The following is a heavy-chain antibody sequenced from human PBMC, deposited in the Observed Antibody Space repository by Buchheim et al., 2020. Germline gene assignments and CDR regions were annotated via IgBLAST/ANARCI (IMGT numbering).Heavy chain of an antibody. CDR3: ARDEFAYCGGDCYNLDY. J-gene: IGHJ4*02. CDR1: GFTFSSYA. D-gene: IGHD2-21*02. CDR2: ISYDGSNK. Sequence: QVQLVESGGGVVQPGRSLRLSCAASGFTFSSYAMHWVRQAPGKGLEWVAVISYDGSNKYYADSMKGRFTISRDNSKNTLYLQMNSLRAEDTAVYYCARDEFAYCGGDCYNLDYWGQGTL. V-gene: IGHV3-30-3*01.